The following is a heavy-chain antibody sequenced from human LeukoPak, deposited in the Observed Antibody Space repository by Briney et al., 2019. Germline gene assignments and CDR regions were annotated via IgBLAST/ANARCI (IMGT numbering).Heavy chain of an antibody. CDR1: GFTFSSYG. CDR3: AKTYGSGSYYKSPDDY. Sequence: GGSLRLSCAASGFTFSSYGMHWVRQAPGKGLEWVAVISYDGSNKYYADSVKGRFTISRDNSKNTLYLQMNSLRAGDTAVYYCAKTYGSGSYYKSPDDYWGQGTLVTVSS. J-gene: IGHJ4*02. D-gene: IGHD3-10*01. CDR2: ISYDGSNK. V-gene: IGHV3-30*18.